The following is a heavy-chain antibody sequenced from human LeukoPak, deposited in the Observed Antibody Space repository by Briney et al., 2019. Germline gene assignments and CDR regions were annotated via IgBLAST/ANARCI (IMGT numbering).Heavy chain of an antibody. D-gene: IGHD4-17*01. CDR1: GFTFSSYW. CDR2: IKQDGSEK. CDR3: ARDHFYGDYVSLDY. J-gene: IGHJ4*02. Sequence: GGSLRLSCAASGFTFSSYWMSWVRQAPGQGLEWVANIKQDGSEKYYVDSVKGRFTISRDNAKNSLYLQMNSLRAEDTAVYYCARDHFYGDYVSLDYWGQGTLVTVSP. V-gene: IGHV3-7*01.